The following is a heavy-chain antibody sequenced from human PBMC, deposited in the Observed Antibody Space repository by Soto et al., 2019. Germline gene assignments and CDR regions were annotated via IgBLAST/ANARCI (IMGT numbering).Heavy chain of an antibody. J-gene: IGHJ4*02. CDR2: ITGRGDRT. CDR1: GFTFSSYA. D-gene: IGHD2-15*01. CDR3: AKDSYGMVPVAGPYFDY. V-gene: IGHV3-23*01. Sequence: GGSLRLSCAASGFTFSSYAMSWVRQAPGKGLEWVSTITGRGDRTYHADSVQGRFTISRDNSKNTLYLQMNSLRAEDTAVYYCAKDSYGMVPVAGPYFDYWGQGT.